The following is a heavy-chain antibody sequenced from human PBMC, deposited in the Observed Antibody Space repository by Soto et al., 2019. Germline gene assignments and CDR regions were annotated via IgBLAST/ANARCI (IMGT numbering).Heavy chain of an antibody. D-gene: IGHD3-10*01. CDR2: MNPKSGNT. Sequence: ASVKVSCKASGYLFTENDINWVRQATGQGPEWMGWMNPKSGNTGYAQKFQGRVSMTRDNSKTTAYMELSSLGSEDTAVYYCVRATLDYYSADYFDTWGQGTQVTVSS. CDR3: VRATLDYYSADYFDT. V-gene: IGHV1-8*01. CDR1: GYLFTEND. J-gene: IGHJ4*02.